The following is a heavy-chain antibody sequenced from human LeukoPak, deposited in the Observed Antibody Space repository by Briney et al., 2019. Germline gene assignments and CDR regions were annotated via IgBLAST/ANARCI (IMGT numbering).Heavy chain of an antibody. J-gene: IGHJ4*02. Sequence: SETLSLTCTVSGGSISSYYWSWIRQPAGKGLEWIRRIYFSGTTNYNPSLKSRVTMSVDTSKSQFSLSLSSVTAADTAVYYCVREVWQQVVRIDFWGQGTLVTVSS. V-gene: IGHV4-4*07. CDR2: IYFSGTT. CDR3: VREVWQQVVRIDF. D-gene: IGHD6-13*01. CDR1: GGSISSYY.